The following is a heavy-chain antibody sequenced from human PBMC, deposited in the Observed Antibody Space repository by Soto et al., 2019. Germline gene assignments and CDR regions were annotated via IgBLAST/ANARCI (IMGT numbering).Heavy chain of an antibody. CDR3: VKGLEDYNYEYKFHY. CDR2: ISFEGSNT. D-gene: IGHD5-18*01. Sequence: PGGSLRLSCAASGFTFSTYGMHWVRQAPGKGLEWVAVISFEGSNTYYTDSVQGRFTISRDNSKNTLFLQMNSLRAEDTAVYYCVKGLEDYNYEYKFHYWGQGTRVTVSS. CDR1: GFTFSTYG. J-gene: IGHJ4*02. V-gene: IGHV3-30*18.